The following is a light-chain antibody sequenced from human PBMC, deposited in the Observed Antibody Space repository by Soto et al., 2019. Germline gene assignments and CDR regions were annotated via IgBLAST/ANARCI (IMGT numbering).Light chain of an antibody. CDR3: QQYETYPQWP. V-gene: IGKV1-5*01. Sequence: DIQMTQSPSTLSASLGDRVTITCRASQSISSWLAWYQQKQGKAPNLLISDVSSLERGVPSRFSGIGSGTEFTLTILSLQPDDFATYHFQQYETYPQWPFGQKTKVEI. J-gene: IGKJ1*01. CDR2: DVS. CDR1: QSISSW.